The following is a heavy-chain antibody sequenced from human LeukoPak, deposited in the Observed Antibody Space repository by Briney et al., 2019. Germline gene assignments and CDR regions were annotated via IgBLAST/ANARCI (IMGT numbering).Heavy chain of an antibody. D-gene: IGHD5-12*01. CDR3: VGGYGGF. CDR1: GFTFSKYC. CDR2: LNIDGDYT. V-gene: IGHV3-74*01. Sequence: PGGSLRLSCAASGFTFSKYCMHWVRQGPGEGLVCVSRLNIDGDYTSYADSVKDRFTISRDNAKSTVYLQMNSLRAEDTAVYYCVGGYGGFWGQGTLVTVSS. J-gene: IGHJ4*02.